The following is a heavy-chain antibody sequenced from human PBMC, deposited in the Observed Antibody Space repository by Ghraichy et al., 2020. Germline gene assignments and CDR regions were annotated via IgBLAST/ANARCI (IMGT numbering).Heavy chain of an antibody. CDR2: ISSSSSYI. D-gene: IGHD3-3*01. CDR1: GFTFSSYS. J-gene: IGHJ4*02. CDR3: ARGSSYDFWSGYQFDY. V-gene: IGHV3-21*01. Sequence: GESLNISCAASGFTFSSYSMNWVRQAPGKGLEWVSSISSSSSYIYYADSVKGRFTISRDNAKNSLYLQMNSLRAEDTAVYYCARGSSYDFWSGYQFDYWGQGTLVTVSS.